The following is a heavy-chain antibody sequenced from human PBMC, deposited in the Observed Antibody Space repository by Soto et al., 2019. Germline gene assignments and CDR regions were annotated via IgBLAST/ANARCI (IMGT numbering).Heavy chain of an antibody. Sequence: QVQLVESGGGVVQPGRSLRLSCAASGFTFSSYGMHWVRQAPGKGLEWVAVIWYDGSNKYYADSVKGRFTISRDNSKNTLYLQMNSLRAEDTAVYYCARGHPVAAAAPFDYWGQGTLVTVSS. D-gene: IGHD6-13*01. V-gene: IGHV3-33*01. J-gene: IGHJ4*02. CDR2: IWYDGSNK. CDR3: ARGHPVAAAAPFDY. CDR1: GFTFSSYG.